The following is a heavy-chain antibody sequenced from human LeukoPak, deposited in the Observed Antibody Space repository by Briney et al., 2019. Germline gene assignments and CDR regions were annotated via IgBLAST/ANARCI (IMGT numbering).Heavy chain of an antibody. CDR3: ARVGDSYSSGWYDAPYYFDY. J-gene: IGHJ4*02. V-gene: IGHV4-59*01. D-gene: IGHD6-19*01. CDR2: IYYSGST. CDR1: GGSMSNYY. Sequence: SETLSLTCTVSGGSMSNYYWSWIRQPPGKKLEWIGYIYYSGSTNYNPSLKSRVTISVDTSKNQFSLKLSSVTAADTAVYYCARVGDSYSSGWYDAPYYFDYWGQGTLVTVSS.